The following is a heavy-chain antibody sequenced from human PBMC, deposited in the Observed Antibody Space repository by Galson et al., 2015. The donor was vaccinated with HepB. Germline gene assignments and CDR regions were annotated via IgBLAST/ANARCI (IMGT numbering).Heavy chain of an antibody. CDR2: ISPYNGHT. D-gene: IGHD7-27*01. CDR1: GYTFISYG. J-gene: IGHJ2*01. V-gene: IGHV1-18*04. CDR3: ARRNWGAYFDF. Sequence: SVKVSCKASGYTFISYGITWVRQAPGQGLEWVGWISPYNGHTDYAQKLQGRVTLTTDTSTSTAYMELRSLISDDTAVYYCARRNWGAYFDFWGRGTLVTVSS.